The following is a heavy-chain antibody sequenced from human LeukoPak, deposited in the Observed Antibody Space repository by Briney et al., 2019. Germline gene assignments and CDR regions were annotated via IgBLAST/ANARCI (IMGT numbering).Heavy chain of an antibody. V-gene: IGHV4-39*01. J-gene: IGHJ4*02. D-gene: IGHD3-10*01. CDR3: ARQDSFYYGSGRPGY. CDR1: GDSVSSNSHY. Sequence: PSETLSLTCNVSGDSVSSNSHYWGWIRHPPGKGLEWIVSIYYGANTYYNPSVKSRVTISVDTSKNQFSLDLSSVTAADTAVYYCARQDSFYYGSGRPGYWGQGTQVTVSS. CDR2: IYYGANT.